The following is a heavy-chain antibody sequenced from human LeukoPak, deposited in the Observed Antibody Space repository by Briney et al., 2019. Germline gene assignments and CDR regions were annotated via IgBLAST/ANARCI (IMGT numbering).Heavy chain of an antibody. CDR3: ARDASTIVSRLNWFDP. CDR2: INPNSGGT. J-gene: IGHJ5*02. Sequence: ASVKVSCKASGYTFTGYYMHWVRQAPGQGLEWMGRINPNSGGTNYAQKFQGRVTMTRDTSISTAYMELSRLRSDDTAVYYCARDASTIVSRLNWFDPWGQGTLVTVSS. D-gene: IGHD5/OR15-5a*01. CDR1: GYTFTGYY. V-gene: IGHV1-2*06.